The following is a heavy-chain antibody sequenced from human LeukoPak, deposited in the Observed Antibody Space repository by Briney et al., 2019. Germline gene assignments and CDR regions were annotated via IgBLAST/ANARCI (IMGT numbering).Heavy chain of an antibody. J-gene: IGHJ4*02. Sequence: ASVKVSCKASGYTFSSYDIHWVRHATGQGLEWMGWMNPISGNTAYAQKFQGRVTMSRDTSISTAYMELSSLRSEDTAVYYCARLPKYSRPLDYWGQGTLVTVSS. D-gene: IGHD6-6*01. CDR3: ARLPKYSRPLDY. CDR1: GYTFSSYD. V-gene: IGHV1-8*02. CDR2: MNPISGNT.